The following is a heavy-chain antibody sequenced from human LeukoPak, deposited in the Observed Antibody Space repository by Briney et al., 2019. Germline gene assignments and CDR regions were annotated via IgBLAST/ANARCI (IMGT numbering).Heavy chain of an antibody. CDR1: GYTFTGYY. CDR2: INPNSGGT. D-gene: IGHD2-15*01. V-gene: IGHV1-2*02. CDR3: AREGYCSGGSCYESGPGSKSIDY. Sequence: ASVTVSCKASGYTFTGYYMHWVRQAPGQGLEWMGWINPNSGGTNYAQKFQGRVTITRDTSISTAYMELSRLRSDDTAVYYCAREGYCSGGSCYESGPGSKSIDYWGQGTLVTVSS. J-gene: IGHJ4*02.